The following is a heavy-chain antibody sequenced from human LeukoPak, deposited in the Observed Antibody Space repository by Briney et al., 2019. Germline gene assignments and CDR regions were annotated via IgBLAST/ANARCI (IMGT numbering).Heavy chain of an antibody. CDR3: ARDFEIGYYYGSGSYFDY. CDR1: GFSFSSYW. Sequence: PGGSLRLSCVASGFSFSSYWMTWVRQAPGKGLEWVANINEDGSEKYYVDSVKGRLTISRDNAKNSLYVQMNSLRAEDTAVYYCARDFEIGYYYGSGSYFDYWGQGTLVTVSS. CDR2: INEDGSEK. V-gene: IGHV3-7*01. D-gene: IGHD3-10*01. J-gene: IGHJ4*02.